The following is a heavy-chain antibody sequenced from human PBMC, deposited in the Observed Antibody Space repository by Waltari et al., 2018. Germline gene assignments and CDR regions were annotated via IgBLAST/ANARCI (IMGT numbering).Heavy chain of an antibody. D-gene: IGHD3-9*01. CDR3: VRSATGQSFHF. CDR2: VRNKAYSYTK. J-gene: IGHJ4*02. CDR1: GCTLRYSF. Sequence: EVQLVESGEGLVQPGGSLRLSCAASGCTLRYSFMAWVRQAPGKGLEWVGRVRNKAYSYTKEYAASVKDRFTISRDDSKNSLYLQMNGLKTEDAAVYHCVRSATGQSFHFWGQGTVVTVSS. V-gene: IGHV3-72*01.